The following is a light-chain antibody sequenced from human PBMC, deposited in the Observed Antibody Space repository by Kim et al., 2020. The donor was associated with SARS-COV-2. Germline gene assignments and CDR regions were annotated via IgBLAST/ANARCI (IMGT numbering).Light chain of an antibody. J-gene: IGLJ3*02. CDR2: GNN. CDR1: SSNSANNN. Sequence: GDTVTVSSSLSSSNSANNNVDRYPYLPGTAPNLLIYGNNKRPSRVPDRFSGSKSGTSASLVIRGLQPEDEADYYCATGDDSLNGPAFGGGTQLTVL. V-gene: IGLV1-44*01. CDR3: ATGDDSLNGPA.